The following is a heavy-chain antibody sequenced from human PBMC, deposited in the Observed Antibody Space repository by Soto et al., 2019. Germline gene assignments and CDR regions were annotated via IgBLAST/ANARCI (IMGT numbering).Heavy chain of an antibody. CDR1: GYTFTSYY. V-gene: IGHV1-46*01. Sequence: ASVKVSCRASGYTFTSYYMHWLRQAPRQGLEWMGIINPSGGSTSYAQKLQGRVTMTRDTSTSTVYMELSSLRSEDPAVYYCARGPTTKIYYDSSGYYRGPYYYYGMDVWGQGTPVTVSS. J-gene: IGHJ6*02. CDR3: ARGPTTKIYYDSSGYYRGPYYYYGMDV. D-gene: IGHD3-22*01. CDR2: INPSGGST.